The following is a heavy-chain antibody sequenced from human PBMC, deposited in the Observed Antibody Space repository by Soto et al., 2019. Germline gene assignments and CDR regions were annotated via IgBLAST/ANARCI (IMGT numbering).Heavy chain of an antibody. CDR1: GFSLSTSGVG. CDR3: ARVGIAAAGYYYYGMAV. CDR2: IYWDDDK. D-gene: IGHD6-13*01. V-gene: IGHV2-5*02. J-gene: IGHJ6*02. Sequence: SGPTLVNPTQTLTLTCTFSGFSLSTSGVGVGWIRQPPGKALEWLALIYWDDDKRYSPSLKSRLTITKDTSKNQVVLTMTNMDPVDTATYYCARVGIAAAGYYYYGMAVWGQGTTVTVSS.